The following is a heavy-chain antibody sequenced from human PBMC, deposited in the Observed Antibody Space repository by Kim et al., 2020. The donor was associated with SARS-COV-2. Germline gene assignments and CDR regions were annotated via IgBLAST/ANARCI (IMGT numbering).Heavy chain of an antibody. D-gene: IGHD4-17*01. V-gene: IGHV1-69*13. J-gene: IGHJ2*01. CDR2: IIPIFGTA. Sequence: SVKVSCKASGGTFSSYAISWVRQAPGQGLEWMGGIIPIFGTANYAQKFQGRVTITADESTSTAYMELSSLRSEDTAVYYCARAAGTNYGDFWYFDLWGRGTLVTVSS. CDR3: ARAAGTNYGDFWYFDL. CDR1: GGTFSSYA.